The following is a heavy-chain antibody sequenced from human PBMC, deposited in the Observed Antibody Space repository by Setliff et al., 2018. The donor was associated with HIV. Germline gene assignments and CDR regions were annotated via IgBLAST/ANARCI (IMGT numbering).Heavy chain of an antibody. Sequence: ASVKVSCKASGYTFSDYFINWVRQATGQGLEWMGRINPNSGGTNYAQKFRGRVTMTRDTSISTAYMELSRLRSDDTAVYYCARFGRGDGYMGGLDYWGQGTLVTVSS. CDR3: ARFGRGDGYMGGLDY. V-gene: IGHV1-2*06. CDR1: GYTFSDYF. J-gene: IGHJ4*02. D-gene: IGHD5-12*01. CDR2: INPNSGGT.